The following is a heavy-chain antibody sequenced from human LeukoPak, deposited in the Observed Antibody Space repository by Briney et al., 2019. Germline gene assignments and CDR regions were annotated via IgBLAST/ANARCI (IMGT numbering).Heavy chain of an antibody. Sequence: SETLSLTCTVSGGSISSDYWSWIRQPPGKGLEWIAYIYYSGSTNYNPSLKSRVTISVDTSKNQLSLRLRSVTAADTAVYYCARGPRTRFDYRGQGTLVTVSS. J-gene: IGHJ4*02. CDR3: ARGPRTRFDY. D-gene: IGHD1-14*01. CDR2: IYYSGST. CDR1: GGSISSDY. V-gene: IGHV4-59*01.